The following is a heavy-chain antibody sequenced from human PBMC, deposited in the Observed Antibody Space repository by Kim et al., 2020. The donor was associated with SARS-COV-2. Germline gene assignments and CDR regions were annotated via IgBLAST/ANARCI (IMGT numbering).Heavy chain of an antibody. CDR3: TTGRVNWEIDY. D-gene: IGHD1-1*01. CDR2: T. Sequence: TDYAAPVKGRFTISRDDSKNTLYLQMNSLKTEDTAVYYWTTGRVNWEIDYWGQGTLVTVSS. V-gene: IGHV3-15*01. J-gene: IGHJ4*02.